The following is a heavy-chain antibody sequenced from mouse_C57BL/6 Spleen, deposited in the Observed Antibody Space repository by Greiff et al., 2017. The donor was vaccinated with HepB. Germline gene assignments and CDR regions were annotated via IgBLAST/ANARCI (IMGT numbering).Heavy chain of an antibody. V-gene: IGHV5-6*01. CDR3: ARRPYYDYPWFAY. Sequence: EVQVVESGGDLVKPGGSLKLSCAASGFTFSSYGMSWVRQTPDKRLEWVATISSGGSYTYYPDSVKGRFTISRDNAKNTLYLQMSSLKSEDTAMYYCARRPYYDYPWFAYWGQGTLVTVSA. CDR2: ISSGGSYT. J-gene: IGHJ3*01. CDR1: GFTFSSYG. D-gene: IGHD2-4*01.